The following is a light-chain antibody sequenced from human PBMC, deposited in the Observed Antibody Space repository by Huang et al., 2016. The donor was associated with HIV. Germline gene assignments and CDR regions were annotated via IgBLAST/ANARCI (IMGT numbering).Light chain of an antibody. V-gene: IGKV3-20*01. CDR2: GAS. CDR1: QSVGIY. CDR3: QQYERPPDT. J-gene: IGKJ3*01. Sequence: EIVLTPSPGTLSLSPGERATLSCTASQSVGIYLAWYQQTPGQAPRLLIYGASTRFTGIPDRFSGGGSGTDFTLSISRLEPEDFAVYYCQQYERPPDTFGPGTKVNIK.